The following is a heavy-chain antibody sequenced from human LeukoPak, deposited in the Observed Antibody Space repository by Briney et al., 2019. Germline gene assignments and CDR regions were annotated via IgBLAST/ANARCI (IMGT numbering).Heavy chain of an antibody. CDR2: IYYSGST. Sequence: SETLSLTCTVSGGSVSSGSYYWSWIRQPPGKGLEWIGYIYYSGSTNYNPSLKSRVTISVDTSKNQFSLKLSSVTAADTAVYYCARGYYGSGSYYDFHYWGQGTLVTVSS. J-gene: IGHJ4*02. CDR3: ARGYYGSGSYYDFHY. CDR1: GGSVSSGSYY. D-gene: IGHD3-10*01. V-gene: IGHV4-61*01.